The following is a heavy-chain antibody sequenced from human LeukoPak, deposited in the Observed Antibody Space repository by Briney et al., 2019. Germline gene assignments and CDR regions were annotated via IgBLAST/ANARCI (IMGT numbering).Heavy chain of an antibody. CDR1: GFTFSSYG. D-gene: IGHD3-10*01. Sequence: PGGSLRLSCSASGFTFSSYGMHWVRQAPGKGLEYVSGVSSQGGSTYYADSVKGRFTISRDNSKNTLYLQMSSLRVDDMAVYYRVKNYYGSGTYLEFDYWGQGTLVTVSS. CDR2: VSSQGGST. J-gene: IGHJ4*02. CDR3: VKNYYGSGTYLEFDY. V-gene: IGHV3-64D*06.